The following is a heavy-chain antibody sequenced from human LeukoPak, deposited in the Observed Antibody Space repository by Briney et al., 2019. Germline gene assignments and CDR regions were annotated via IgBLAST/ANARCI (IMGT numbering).Heavy chain of an antibody. CDR3: ARDNPPDY. Sequence: GSLRLSCAASGLTFRNFWMCWVRQAPGKGLEWVANIKQDGSEKSYVESVRGRFTISRDNAKNSLYLQLNSLRAEDTALYYCARDNPPDYWGQGTLVTVSS. CDR2: IKQDGSEK. V-gene: IGHV3-7*03. CDR1: GLTFRNFW. J-gene: IGHJ4*02.